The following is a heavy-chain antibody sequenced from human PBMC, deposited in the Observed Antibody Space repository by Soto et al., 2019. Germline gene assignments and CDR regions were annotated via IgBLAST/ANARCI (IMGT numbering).Heavy chain of an antibody. J-gene: IGHJ4*02. Sequence: QVQLVQSWAEVKKPGASVKVSCKASGYTFTSYDITWVRQATGQGLEWMGWMNPNSGNTGYAQKFQGRDTMTRNTSISTAYMGLSSTRTEDTAVYYGDRERCGSSDYWAQGPLVTVSP. V-gene: IGHV1-8*01. CDR3: DRERCGSSDY. D-gene: IGHD1-26*01. CDR2: MNPNSGNT. CDR1: GYTFTSYD.